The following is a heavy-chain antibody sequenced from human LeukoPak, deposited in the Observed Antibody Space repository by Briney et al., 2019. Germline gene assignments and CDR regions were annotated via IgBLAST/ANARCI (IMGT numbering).Heavy chain of an antibody. D-gene: IGHD6-13*01. CDR3: AKAREGSSSSWVFDY. CDR2: IRYDGSNK. V-gene: IGHV3-30*02. Sequence: PGGSLRLSCAASGFTFSSYGMHWVRQAPGKGLEWVAFIRYDGSNKYYADSVKGRFTISRDNSKNTLYLQMNSLRAEDTAVYYCAKAREGSSSSWVFDYWGQGTLVTVSP. CDR1: GFTFSSYG. J-gene: IGHJ4*02.